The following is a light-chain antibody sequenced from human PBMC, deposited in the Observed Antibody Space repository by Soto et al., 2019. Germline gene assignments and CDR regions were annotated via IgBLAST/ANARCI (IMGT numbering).Light chain of an antibody. CDR1: QSVSNY. J-gene: IGKJ5*01. V-gene: IGKV3-11*01. CDR3: QQRSNWPPIT. Sequence: EIVLTQSPATLSWAPGGRGTLSGRASQSVSNYLAWYQQIPGQAPRLLIYDASSRATGIPTRFSGSGSGTDFTLTISSLESEDSAIYYCQQRSNWPPITFGQGTRLEIK. CDR2: DAS.